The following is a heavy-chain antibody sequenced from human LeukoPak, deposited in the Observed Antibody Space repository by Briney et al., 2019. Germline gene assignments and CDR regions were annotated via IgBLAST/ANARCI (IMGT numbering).Heavy chain of an antibody. Sequence: SQTLSHTCTVSGGSISSGSYYWSWIRQPAGKGLEWIGRIYTSGSTNYNPSLKSRVTISVDTSKNQFSLKLSSVTAADTAVYYCARDRYHDYGDYGAFDIWGQGTMVTVSS. V-gene: IGHV4-61*02. J-gene: IGHJ3*02. CDR2: IYTSGST. CDR3: ARDRYHDYGDYGAFDI. D-gene: IGHD4-17*01. CDR1: GGSISSGSYY.